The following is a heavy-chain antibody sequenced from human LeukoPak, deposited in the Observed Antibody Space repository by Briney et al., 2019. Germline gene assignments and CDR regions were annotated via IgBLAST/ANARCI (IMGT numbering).Heavy chain of an antibody. CDR1: GGTFTSYG. Sequence: ASVKVSCKASGGTFTSYGISWVRQAPGQGLEWMGWISAYNGNTNYAQKLQGRVTMTTDTSTSTAYMELRSLRSDDTAVYYCAREKGRASKGGYYGSGSYSRWFDPWGQGTLVTVSS. D-gene: IGHD3-10*01. CDR2: ISAYNGNT. J-gene: IGHJ5*02. CDR3: AREKGRASKGGYYGSGSYSRWFDP. V-gene: IGHV1-18*01.